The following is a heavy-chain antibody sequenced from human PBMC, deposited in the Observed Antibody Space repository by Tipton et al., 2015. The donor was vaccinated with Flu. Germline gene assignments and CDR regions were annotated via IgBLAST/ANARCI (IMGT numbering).Heavy chain of an antibody. CDR2: IYYSGST. Sequence: TLSLTCTVSGGSISSSSYYWGWIRQPPGKGLEWIGSIYYSGSTYYNPSLKSRVTISVDTSKNQFSLKLSSVTAADTAVYYCARHNPSREGSGSGWYDYFDYWGQGTLVTVSS. V-gene: IGHV4-39*01. CDR3: ARHNPSREGSGSGWYDYFDY. D-gene: IGHD6-19*01. J-gene: IGHJ4*02. CDR1: GGSISSSSYY.